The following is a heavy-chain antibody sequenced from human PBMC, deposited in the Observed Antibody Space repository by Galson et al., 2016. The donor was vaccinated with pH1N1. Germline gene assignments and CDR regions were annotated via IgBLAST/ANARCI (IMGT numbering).Heavy chain of an antibody. J-gene: IGHJ6*02. CDR3: AKTFMGVAYYYGMDV. CDR1: GFTFDDYA. CDR2: ISWNSGII. Sequence: SLRLSCAASGFTFDDYAMNWVRQAPGKGLEWVSGISWNSGIIGYADSVKGRFTISRDNAKNSLYLQMNSLRAEDMALYYCAKTFMGVAYYYGMDVWGQGTTVTVSS. V-gene: IGHV3-9*03. D-gene: IGHD2/OR15-2a*01.